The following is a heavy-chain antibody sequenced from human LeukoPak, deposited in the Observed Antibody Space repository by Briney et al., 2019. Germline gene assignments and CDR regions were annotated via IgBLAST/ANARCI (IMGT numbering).Heavy chain of an antibody. CDR3: ARDRSFQGFFDI. CDR2: IKQDGSEK. Sequence: GGSLRLSCAASGFTFSSYAMSWVRQAPGKGLEWVANIKQDGSEKYYVDSVKGRFTISRDNAKNSLYLQMNSLRAEDTAVYYCARDRSFQGFFDIWGQGTMVTVSS. CDR1: GFTFSSYA. J-gene: IGHJ3*02. V-gene: IGHV3-7*01. D-gene: IGHD3-16*02.